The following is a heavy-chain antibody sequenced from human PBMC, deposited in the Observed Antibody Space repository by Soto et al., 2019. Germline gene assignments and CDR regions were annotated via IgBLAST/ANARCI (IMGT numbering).Heavy chain of an antibody. J-gene: IGHJ4*02. Sequence: ASVKVSCKASGYTFTSYAMHWVRQAPGQRLEWMGWINAGNGNTKYSQKFQGRVTITRDTSASTAYMELSSLRSEDTAVYYCARDPGDSNSLGFDYWGQGTLVTVSS. V-gene: IGHV1-3*01. CDR3: ARDPGDSNSLGFDY. CDR2: INAGNGNT. D-gene: IGHD4-4*01. CDR1: GYTFTSYA.